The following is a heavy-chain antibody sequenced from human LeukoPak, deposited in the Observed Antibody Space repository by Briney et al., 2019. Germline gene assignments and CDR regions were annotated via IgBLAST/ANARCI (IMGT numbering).Heavy chain of an antibody. CDR1: GGSFSGHY. Sequence: PETLSLTCAVYGGSFSGHYWNWIRQPPGKGLEWIGEINQSGSTNYNPALESRVTISVDTSKNQFSLKLSSVTAADTAVYYCARLLWFGEYGNWFDPWGQGTLVTVSS. CDR3: ARLLWFGEYGNWFDP. V-gene: IGHV4-34*01. D-gene: IGHD3-10*01. J-gene: IGHJ5*02. CDR2: INQSGST.